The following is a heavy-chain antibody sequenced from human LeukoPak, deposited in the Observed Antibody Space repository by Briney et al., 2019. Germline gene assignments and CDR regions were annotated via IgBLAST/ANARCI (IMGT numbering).Heavy chain of an antibody. CDR1: GFTFTDSY. CDR2: ISGSGGDT. CDR3: ARDPRTVRI. J-gene: IGHJ4*02. Sequence: GGSLRLSCAASGFTFTDSYMTWVRQAPGKGLEWLSYISGSGGDTNYADSVRGRFTISRDNAKNSLYLQMNSLRVEDTAVYYCARDPRTVRIWGQGTLVTVSS. V-gene: IGHV3-11*06. D-gene: IGHD1-1*01.